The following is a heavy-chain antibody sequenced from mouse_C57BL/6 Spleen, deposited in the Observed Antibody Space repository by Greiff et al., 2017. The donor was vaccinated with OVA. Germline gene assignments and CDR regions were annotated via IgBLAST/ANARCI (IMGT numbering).Heavy chain of an antibody. CDR3: ARRADGNVWFAY. CDR2: INPYNGGT. Sequence: EVQLQQSGPVLVKPGASVKMSCKASGYTFTDYYMNWVKQSHGKSLEWIGVINPYNGGTSYNQKFKGKATLTVDKSSSTAYMELNSLTSEDSAVYYCARRADGNVWFAYWGQGTLVTVSA. J-gene: IGHJ3*01. D-gene: IGHD2-1*01. V-gene: IGHV1-19*01. CDR1: GYTFTDYY.